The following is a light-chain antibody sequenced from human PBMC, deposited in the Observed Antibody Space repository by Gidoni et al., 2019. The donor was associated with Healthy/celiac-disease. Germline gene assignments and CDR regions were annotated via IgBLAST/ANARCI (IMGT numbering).Light chain of an antibody. Sequence: DIQLTQSPSTLSASVGDRVTITCRASQSISSWLAWYQQKPWKAPKLLIYDASSLESGVPSRFSGSGSGTEFTLTISSLQPDDFATYYCQQYNSYPYTFXXXTKLEIK. J-gene: IGKJ2*01. CDR1: QSISSW. CDR2: DAS. CDR3: QQYNSYPYT. V-gene: IGKV1-5*01.